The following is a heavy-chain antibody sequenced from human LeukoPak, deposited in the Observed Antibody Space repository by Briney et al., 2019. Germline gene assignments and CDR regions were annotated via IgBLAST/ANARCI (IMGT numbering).Heavy chain of an antibody. V-gene: IGHV4-31*03. CDR3: ARFFIAARRGPYYFDY. Sequence: SETLSLTCTVSGGSISSGGYYWSWIRQHPGKGLEWIGYIYYSGSTYYNPSLKSRVTISVDTSKNQFSLKLSSVTAADTAVYYCARFFIAARRGPYYFDYWGQGTLVTVSS. CDR1: GGSISSGGYY. D-gene: IGHD6-6*01. J-gene: IGHJ4*02. CDR2: IYYSGST.